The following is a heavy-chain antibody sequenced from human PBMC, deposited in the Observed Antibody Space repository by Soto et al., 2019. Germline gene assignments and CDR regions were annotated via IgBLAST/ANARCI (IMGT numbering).Heavy chain of an antibody. CDR3: ARRGSGRHYAY. CDR1: GFTFSSYA. J-gene: IGHJ4*01. Sequence: EVQLLESGGGLVQPGGSLRLSCAASGFTFSSYAMRWVRQAPVKGLEWVSAISGSGGSTYYADSVKGRFTISRDNSKNTLYLQMNSLRAEVTAVYYCARRGSGRHYAYWGHGTRVNVSP. V-gene: IGHV3-23*01. D-gene: IGHD1-26*01. CDR2: ISGSGGST.